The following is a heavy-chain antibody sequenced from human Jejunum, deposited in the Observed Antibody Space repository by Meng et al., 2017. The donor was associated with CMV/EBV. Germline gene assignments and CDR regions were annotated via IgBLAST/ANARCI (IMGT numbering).Heavy chain of an antibody. D-gene: IGHD3-3*01. CDR1: TFTGHY. V-gene: IGHV1-2*02. J-gene: IGHJ3*02. Sequence: TFTGHYMHWVRQAPGQGLEWMGRITPNSGGAHYAQKFQGRVTMTRDTSISTAYMELNRLRSDDTAVYYCASQGYDFWSGYYAFDIWGQGTKVTVSS. CDR2: ITPNSGGA. CDR3: ASQGYDFWSGYYAFDI.